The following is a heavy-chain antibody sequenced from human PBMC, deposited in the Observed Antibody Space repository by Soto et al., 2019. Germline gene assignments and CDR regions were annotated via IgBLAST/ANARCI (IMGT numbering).Heavy chain of an antibody. CDR2: IVVGSGNT. V-gene: IGHV1-58*01. CDR1: GFTFTSSA. Sequence: ASVKVSFKASGFTFTSSAVPWLRQSRGQRLEWIGWIVVGSGNTNYAQKFQERVTITRDMSTSTAYMELSSLRSEATAVYYCAADRDYDYVWRRVQNFDYWGQGTLVTVSS. D-gene: IGHD3-16*01. CDR3: AADRDYDYVWRRVQNFDY. J-gene: IGHJ4*02.